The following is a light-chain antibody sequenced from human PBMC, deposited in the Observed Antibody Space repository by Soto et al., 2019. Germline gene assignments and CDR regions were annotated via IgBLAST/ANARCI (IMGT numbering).Light chain of an antibody. Sequence: EIVMTQSPATLSVSPGERATLSCRASQSVSSNLAWYHQKPGQAPRLLMYGASTRATGIPDRFSGSGSGTEFTLTISSLQSEDFAVYYCQQHNNWPPWTFGQGTKVEIQ. CDR2: GAS. V-gene: IGKV3-15*01. CDR1: QSVSSN. J-gene: IGKJ1*01. CDR3: QQHNNWPPWT.